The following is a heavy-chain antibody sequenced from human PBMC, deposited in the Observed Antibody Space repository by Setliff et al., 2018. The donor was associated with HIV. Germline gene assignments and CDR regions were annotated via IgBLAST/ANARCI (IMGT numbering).Heavy chain of an antibody. J-gene: IGHJ4*02. CDR2: IYYSGST. CDR3: ARHAIVDTAGRGFDY. V-gene: IGHV4-39*01. D-gene: IGHD5-18*01. Sequence: SETLSLTCTVSGGSIRSSSFYWGWIRQPPGKGLEWIGSIYYSGSTYYNSSLKSRVTISVDTSKNQSSLKLSSVTATDTAVYYCARHAIVDTAGRGFDYWGQGTLVTVSS. CDR1: GGSIRSSSFY.